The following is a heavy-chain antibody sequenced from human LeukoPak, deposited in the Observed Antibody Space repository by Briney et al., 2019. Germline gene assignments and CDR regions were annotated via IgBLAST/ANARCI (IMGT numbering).Heavy chain of an antibody. J-gene: IGHJ4*02. D-gene: IGHD3-22*01. CDR2: MSSGGTYI. V-gene: IGHV3-21*01. CDR3: VRLRRNSDTSGYYYYYDF. CDR1: GFTFSSFA. Sequence: PGGSLRLSCAASGFTFSSFAMTWVRQAPGKGLEWVSSMSSGGTYIYYPDSVRGRFTISRDNAKNSLYLLMNNLRAEDTAVYYCVRLRRNSDTSGYYYYYDFWGQGTLVTVSS.